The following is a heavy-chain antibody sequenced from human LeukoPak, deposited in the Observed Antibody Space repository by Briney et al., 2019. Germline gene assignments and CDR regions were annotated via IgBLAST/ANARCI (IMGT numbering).Heavy chain of an antibody. Sequence: GGSLRLSCSASGFTFEDYGMHWIRQAPGKGLEWVSSISWSSGTTAYADSVKGRFTISRDNAKNSLYLQMKSLRAEDTALYYCAKGSTLSYSSTWCDYWGQGSLVTVSS. CDR3: AKGSTLSYSSTWCDY. V-gene: IGHV3-9*01. D-gene: IGHD6-13*01. J-gene: IGHJ4*02. CDR1: GFTFEDYG. CDR2: ISWSSGTT.